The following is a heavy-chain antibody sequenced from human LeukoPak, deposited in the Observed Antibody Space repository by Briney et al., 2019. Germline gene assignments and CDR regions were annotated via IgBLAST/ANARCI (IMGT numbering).Heavy chain of an antibody. CDR2: IIPIFGTA. D-gene: IGHD4-11*01. Sequence: GASVKVSCKASGGTFSNYAISWVRQAPGQGLEWMGGIIPIFGTANYAQKFRGRVTITADKSTSTAYMELRSLRSDDTAVYYCARGGKGTYSNYVPREYNWFDPWGQGTLVTVSS. CDR1: GGTFSNYA. J-gene: IGHJ5*02. CDR3: ARGGKGTYSNYVPREYNWFDP. V-gene: IGHV1-69*06.